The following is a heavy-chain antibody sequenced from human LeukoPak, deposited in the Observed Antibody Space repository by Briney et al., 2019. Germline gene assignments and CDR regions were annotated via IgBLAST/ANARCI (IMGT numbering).Heavy chain of an antibody. CDR2: IYSGGST. V-gene: IGHV3-66*01. CDR3: ARVVDIGRFDP. D-gene: IGHD5-12*01. CDR1: GFTVSSNY. Sequence: GGSLRLSCAASGFTVSSNYMSWVRQAPGKGLEWVSVIYSGGSTYYTDSVKGRFTISRDNSKNTLYLQMNSLRAEDTAVYYCARVVDIGRFDPWGQGTLVTVSS. J-gene: IGHJ5*02.